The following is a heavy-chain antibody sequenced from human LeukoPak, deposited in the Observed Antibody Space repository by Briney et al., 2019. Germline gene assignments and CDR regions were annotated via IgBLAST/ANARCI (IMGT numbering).Heavy chain of an antibody. Sequence: GGSLRLSCAASGFTFYSYAMSWVRHAPGKGLGWVSAISGSGGSTYYADSVRGRFTISRDNSKNTLYLQMNSLRADDTAVYYCARVRGDIVVVPAAHSDYWGQGTLVTVSS. CDR2: ISGSGGST. D-gene: IGHD2-2*01. CDR3: ARVRGDIVVVPAAHSDY. J-gene: IGHJ4*02. CDR1: GFTFYSYA. V-gene: IGHV3-23*01.